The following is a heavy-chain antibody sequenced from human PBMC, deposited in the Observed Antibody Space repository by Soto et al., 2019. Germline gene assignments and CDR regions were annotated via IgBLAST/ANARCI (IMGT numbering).Heavy chain of an antibody. CDR2: ISGSGSNT. CDR1: GFTFSSSA. V-gene: IGHV3-23*01. D-gene: IGHD6-13*01. CDR3: AKDNSSSWYLFDY. Sequence: EVQLLESGGGLVQPGGSLRLSCAASGFTFSSSAMSWVRQAPGKGLEGVSAISGSGSNTYYADSVKGRFTISRDNSKNTLYLQMNSLRAEDTAVYYCAKDNSSSWYLFDYWGQGTLVTVSS. J-gene: IGHJ4*02.